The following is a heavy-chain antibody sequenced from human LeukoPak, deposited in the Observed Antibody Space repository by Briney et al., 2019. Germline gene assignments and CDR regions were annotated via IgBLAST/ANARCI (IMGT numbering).Heavy chain of an antibody. V-gene: IGHV3-11*01. D-gene: IGHD3-22*01. Sequence: GGSLRLSCAASGFTFSDYYMSWIRQAPGKGLEWVSYISSSGSTIYYADSVRGRFTISRDNAKNSLYLQMNSLRAEDTAVYYCARCYYDSGGYRYLYYFDYWGQGALVTVSS. J-gene: IGHJ4*02. CDR1: GFTFSDYY. CDR2: ISSSGSTI. CDR3: ARCYYDSGGYRYLYYFDY.